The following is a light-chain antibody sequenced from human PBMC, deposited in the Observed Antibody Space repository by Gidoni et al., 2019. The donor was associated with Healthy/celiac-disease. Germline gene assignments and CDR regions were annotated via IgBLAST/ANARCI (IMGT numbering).Light chain of an antibody. J-gene: IGKJ1*01. CDR3: QQSYSTPWT. V-gene: IGKV1-39*01. CDR1: QSIISY. Sequence: DIQMTQSPPSLSASVGDRVTITCRASQSIISYLNWYQQKPGKAPKLLIYASSSLQSGVPSRFSGSGSGTDFTLTISSLQPEDFATYYCQQSYSTPWTFGRGTKVEIK. CDR2: ASS.